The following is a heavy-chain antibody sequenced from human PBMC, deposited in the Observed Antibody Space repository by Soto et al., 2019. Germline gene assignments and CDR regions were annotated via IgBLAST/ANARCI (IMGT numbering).Heavy chain of an antibody. D-gene: IGHD1-26*01. CDR2: ISGGIGST. J-gene: IGHJ4*02. V-gene: IGHV3-23*01. Sequence: EVQLLESGGGLVQPGGSVRLSCAASGFSFGTYAMTWVRQVPGKGLEWVSTISGGIGSTFYADSVKGRFTISRDISKKMLFLHMNGLRGEDTGTYYCAKGAARYFDYWGRGTLVTVSS. CDR1: GFSFGTYA. CDR3: AKGAARYFDY.